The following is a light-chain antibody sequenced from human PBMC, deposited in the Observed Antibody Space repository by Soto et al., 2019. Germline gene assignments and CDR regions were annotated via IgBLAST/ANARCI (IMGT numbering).Light chain of an antibody. Sequence: SYELTQPPSVSVSPGQTASIPCSGDKLGDKYACWYQQKPGQSPVLVIYQDSKRPSGIPERFSGSNSGNTATLTISGTQAMDEADYYCQAWDSSTGEVFGGGTQLTVL. J-gene: IGLJ2*01. V-gene: IGLV3-1*01. CDR2: QDS. CDR3: QAWDSSTGEV. CDR1: KLGDKY.